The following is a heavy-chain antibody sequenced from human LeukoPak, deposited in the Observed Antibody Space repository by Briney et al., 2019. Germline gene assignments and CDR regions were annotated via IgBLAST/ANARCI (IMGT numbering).Heavy chain of an antibody. V-gene: IGHV1-18*04. J-gene: IGHJ4*02. CDR3: ARDMGYYDSSGD. D-gene: IGHD3-22*01. CDR1: GYTFTSYY. Sequence: GASVKVSCKASGYTFTSYYMHWVRQAPGQGLEWMGWISAYNGNTNYAQKLQGRVTMTTDTSTSTAYMELRSLRSDDTAVYYCARDMGYYDSSGDWGQGTLVTVSS. CDR2: ISAYNGNT.